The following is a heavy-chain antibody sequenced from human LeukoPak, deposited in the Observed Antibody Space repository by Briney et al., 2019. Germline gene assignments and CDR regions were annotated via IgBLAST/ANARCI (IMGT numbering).Heavy chain of an antibody. CDR2: INHSGST. Sequence: SETLSLTCAVYGGSFSGYYWSWIRQPPGKGLEWIGEINHSGSTNYNPSLKSRVTISVDTSKNQFSLKLSSVTAADTAVYYCERGGIAVAGEHDYWGQGTLVTVSS. D-gene: IGHD6-19*01. CDR1: GGSFSGYY. CDR3: ERGGIAVAGEHDY. J-gene: IGHJ4*02. V-gene: IGHV4-34*01.